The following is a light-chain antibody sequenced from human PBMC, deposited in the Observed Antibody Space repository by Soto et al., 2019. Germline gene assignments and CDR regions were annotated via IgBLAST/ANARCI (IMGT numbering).Light chain of an antibody. Sequence: DIVMIQSPDSLAVSLGERATINCKSSQSVLYSSNNKNYLSWYQQKPGQPPKLLIYWASTRESGVPDRFSSSGSGTDFTLTISSLQAEDVAVYFCQQYYSTPRTLGEGTKVDIK. J-gene: IGKJ1*01. CDR3: QQYYSTPRT. V-gene: IGKV4-1*01. CDR1: QSVLYSSNNKNY. CDR2: WAS.